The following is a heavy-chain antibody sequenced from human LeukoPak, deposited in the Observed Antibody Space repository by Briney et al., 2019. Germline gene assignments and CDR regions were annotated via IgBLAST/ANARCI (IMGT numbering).Heavy chain of an antibody. D-gene: IGHD5-18*01. V-gene: IGHV3-11*04. J-gene: IGHJ4*02. CDR3: ARVGYSYGPFDY. CDR2: ISSSCRTI. Sequence: GGSLRLSCAASGFTFSDYYMSWIRQAPGKGLELVSYISSSCRTIYYADSVKGRFTISRDNAKNSLYLQMNSLRAEDTAVYYCARVGYSYGPFDYWGQGTLVTVSS. CDR1: GFTFSDYY.